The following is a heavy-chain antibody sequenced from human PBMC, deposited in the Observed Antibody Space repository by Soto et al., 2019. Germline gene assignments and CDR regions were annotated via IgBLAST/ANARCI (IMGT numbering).Heavy chain of an antibody. CDR2: XXYXGXT. V-gene: IGHV4-39*01. J-gene: IGHJ4*02. D-gene: IGHD3-16*02. Sequence: SETLSLTCTVSGGSISSSSYDWGWIRQPQGKGLXWXGXXXYXGXTXYXXXXKSRVTFSLDTPKNQFSLKLSSVTAADTAVYYCARLSTLIAPFDSWGQGTLVTVSS. CDR3: ARLSTLIAPFDS. CDR1: GGSISSSSYD.